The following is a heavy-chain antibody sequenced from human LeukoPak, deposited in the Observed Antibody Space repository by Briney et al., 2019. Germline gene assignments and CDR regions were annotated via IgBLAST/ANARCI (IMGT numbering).Heavy chain of an antibody. V-gene: IGHV4-59*08. CDR1: GGSITSYF. CDR2: ISYSGNT. D-gene: IGHD1-14*01. CDR3: ARHVGGTTYDY. J-gene: IGHJ4*02. Sequence: SETLSLTCTVSGGSITSYFWSWIRQPPGKGLEWIGYISYSGNTNYNPPLKGRVTISVDTSKNQFSLKLNSVTAADTAVYYCARHVGGTTYDYWGQGTLVTVSS.